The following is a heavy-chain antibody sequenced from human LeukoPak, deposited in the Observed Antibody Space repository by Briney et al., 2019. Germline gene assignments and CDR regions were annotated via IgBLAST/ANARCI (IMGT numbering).Heavy chain of an antibody. CDR3: ARALPNYDFWSGEVEYFHY. CDR2: IYHTGST. V-gene: IGHV4-38-2*02. D-gene: IGHD3-3*01. Sequence: TXSLXCTVSGHSXINSYYWGWIRPPPGKGRXXIGXIYHTGSTYYNPSVKSRVTISIDTSKNQFSLKLSSVTAADTAVYYCARALPNYDFWSGEVEYFHYWGQGTLVTVSS. CDR1: GHSXINSYY. J-gene: IGHJ4*02.